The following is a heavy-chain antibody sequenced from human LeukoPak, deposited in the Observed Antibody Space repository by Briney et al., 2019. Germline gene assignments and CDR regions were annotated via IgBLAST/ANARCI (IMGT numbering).Heavy chain of an antibody. CDR3: ARGPRGNYYYYGMDV. CDR2: IHPSGST. CDR1: GDSISSYY. D-gene: IGHD3-10*01. V-gene: IGHV4-4*07. Sequence: SETLSLTCTVSGDSISSYYWSWIRQPAGKGLEWIGRIHPSGSTNYNPSLKSRVTLSVDTSKNEFSLKLSSVTAADTAVYYCARGPRGNYYYYGMDVWGQGTTVTVSS. J-gene: IGHJ6*02.